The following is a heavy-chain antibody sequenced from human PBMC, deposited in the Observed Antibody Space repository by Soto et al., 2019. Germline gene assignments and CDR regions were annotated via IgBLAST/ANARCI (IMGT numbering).Heavy chain of an antibody. Sequence: QVQLVQSGAEVKKPGSSVKVSCKASGGTFSSYAISWVRQAPGQGLEWMGGIIPIFCTANYAQKFQGRVTIVAVEPARTAYMELSSLRCEDTAVYDCAIKYQLLFSHYGMDVCGQGTTVTVSS. D-gene: IGHD2-2*01. CDR2: IIPIFCTA. CDR3: AIKYQLLFSHYGMDV. V-gene: IGHV1-69*01. CDR1: GGTFSSYA. J-gene: IGHJ6*02.